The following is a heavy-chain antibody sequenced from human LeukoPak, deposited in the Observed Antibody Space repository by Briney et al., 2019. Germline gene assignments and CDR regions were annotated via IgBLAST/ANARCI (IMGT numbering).Heavy chain of an antibody. J-gene: IGHJ3*02. CDR3: ARGRYDSSGYEAPTAFDI. V-gene: IGHV3-64*01. CDR2: ISSNGDST. D-gene: IGHD3-22*01. CDR1: GFSFGSYA. Sequence: GGSLRLSCAASGFSFGSYAMHWVRQAPGKGLEYISAISSNGDSTHYANSVKGRFTISRDNSKNTLYFQMGSLRAEDMAVYYCARGRYDSSGYEAPTAFDIWGQGTMVTVSS.